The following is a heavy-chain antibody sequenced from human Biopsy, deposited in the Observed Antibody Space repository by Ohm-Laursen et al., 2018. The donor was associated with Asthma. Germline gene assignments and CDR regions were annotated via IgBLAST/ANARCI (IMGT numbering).Heavy chain of an antibody. Sequence: SVKVSCKSLGGTFNTYVIGWVRPAPGQRLDWMGGINSVFGTTTYPQKFQDRVTITADDSTSTVYMELSSLRSEDTAVYYCARKAGSCISRTCYSLDFWGQGTLVTVSS. V-gene: IGHV1-69*13. CDR2: INSVFGTT. J-gene: IGHJ4*02. CDR1: GGTFNTYV. D-gene: IGHD2-2*01. CDR3: ARKAGSCISRTCYSLDF.